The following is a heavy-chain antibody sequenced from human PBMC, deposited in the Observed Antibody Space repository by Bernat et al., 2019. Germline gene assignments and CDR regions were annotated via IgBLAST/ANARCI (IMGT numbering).Heavy chain of an antibody. CDR1: GFTFNNYG. J-gene: IGHJ4*02. Sequence: QVQLVESGGGVVQPGRSLRLSCAASGFTFNNYGMHWVRQVPGKGLEWVAVIWYDGNNKYYADSVKGRFTISRDNSKNTRYLQMNSLGAEDTAVYYCARLGSSWSFDYWGQGTLVTVSS. CDR3: ARLGSSWSFDY. V-gene: IGHV3-33*01. D-gene: IGHD6-13*01. CDR2: IWYDGNNK.